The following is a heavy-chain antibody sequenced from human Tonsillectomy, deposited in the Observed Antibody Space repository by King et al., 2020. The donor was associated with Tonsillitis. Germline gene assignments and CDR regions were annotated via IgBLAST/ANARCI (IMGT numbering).Heavy chain of an antibody. V-gene: IGHV3-33*01. Sequence: VQLVESGGGVVQPGRSLRLSCAASGFTFSSYGMHWVRQAPGKGLEWVAVIWYDGSNKYYADSVKGRFPISRDNSKNTLYLQMNSLRAEDTAVYYCARSESGYYNWFDPWGQGTLVTVSS. J-gene: IGHJ5*02. D-gene: IGHD3-3*01. CDR2: IWYDGSNK. CDR3: ARSESGYYNWFDP. CDR1: GFTFSSYG.